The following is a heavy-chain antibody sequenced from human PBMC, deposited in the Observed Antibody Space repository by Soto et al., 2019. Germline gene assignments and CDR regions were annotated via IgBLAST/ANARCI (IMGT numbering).Heavy chain of an antibody. J-gene: IGHJ4*02. Sequence: QMQLVQSGAEVKNPGASVTVSCTASGFSFTTYYVHWVRQAPGQGLEWMGRINPSGGGTVYAQKFQGRVSMTRDTSTSIVYMELSSLRFQDTAVYFCARVEGSAARPQDWGLGTLVTVSS. V-gene: IGHV1-46*01. CDR1: GFSFTTYY. CDR3: ARVEGSAARPQD. CDR2: INPSGGGT. D-gene: IGHD6-6*01.